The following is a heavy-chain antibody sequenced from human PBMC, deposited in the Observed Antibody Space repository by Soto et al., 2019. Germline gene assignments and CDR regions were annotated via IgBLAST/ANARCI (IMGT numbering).Heavy chain of an antibody. CDR2: INPYNGKT. D-gene: IGHD2-15*01. V-gene: IGHV1-18*01. CDR1: GYIFSTHG. J-gene: IGHJ4*02. Sequence: QVQLEQSGAEVKKSGASVKVSCKASGYIFSTHGINWVRQAPGQGHVGMGWINPYNGKTNYAQTFQGRVTMTTETSRKTAYMDLRSLRSEDTAVYYCARLQIVVVVGGTPADYWCQRTLVTVSS. CDR3: ARLQIVVVVGGTPADY.